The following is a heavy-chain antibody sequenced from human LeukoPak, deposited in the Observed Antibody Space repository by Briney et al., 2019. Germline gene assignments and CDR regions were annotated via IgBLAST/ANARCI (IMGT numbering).Heavy chain of an antibody. J-gene: IGHJ5*02. Sequence: GASVKVSCKASGYTFTSYAMHWVRQAPGQRLEWMGWISAYNGNTNYAQKLQGRITMTTDTSTSTAYMELRSLRSDDTAVYYCARDRTVPYSGSYYWFDPWGQGTLVTVSS. CDR1: GYTFTSYA. CDR2: ISAYNGNT. D-gene: IGHD1-26*01. V-gene: IGHV1-18*01. CDR3: ARDRTVPYSGSYYWFDP.